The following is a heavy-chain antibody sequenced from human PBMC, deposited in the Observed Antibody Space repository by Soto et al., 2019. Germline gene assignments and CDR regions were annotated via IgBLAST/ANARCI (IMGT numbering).Heavy chain of an antibody. CDR2: ISGSGGGT. CDR3: AKDRSGSGTYYTSDY. J-gene: IGHJ4*02. Sequence: EVQLLEAGGGLVQPGGSLRLSCAASGFSFSNNAMTWVRQAPGKGLEWVSVISGSGGGTYYADSVKGRFTISRDNSKNTLYLQMNSLRAEDTAVSYCAKDRSGSGTYYTSDYWGQGTLVTVSS. CDR1: GFSFSNNA. V-gene: IGHV3-23*01. D-gene: IGHD3-10*01.